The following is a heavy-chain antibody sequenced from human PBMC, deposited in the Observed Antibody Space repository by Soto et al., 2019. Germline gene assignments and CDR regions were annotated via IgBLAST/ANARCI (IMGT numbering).Heavy chain of an antibody. CDR1: GYTFNSYY. CDR3: AREAAVAGTVSFGWY. Sequence: ASVKVSCKASGYTFNSYYMNWVRQAPGQGLEWMGIINPSGGSTSYAQKFQGRVTMTRDTSTSTVYMELSSLRSEDTAVYYCAREAAVAGTVSFGWYRGQGTLVTVSS. CDR2: INPSGGST. J-gene: IGHJ4*02. D-gene: IGHD6-19*01. V-gene: IGHV1-46*02.